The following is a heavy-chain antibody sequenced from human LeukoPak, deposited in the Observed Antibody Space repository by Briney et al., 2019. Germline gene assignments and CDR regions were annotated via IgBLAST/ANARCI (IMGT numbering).Heavy chain of an antibody. J-gene: IGHJ4*02. CDR2: IYYSDT. Sequence: PSETLSLTCTVSGGSISSGGYSWSWIRQPPVKGLEWIGYIYYSDTYYNPSLKSRVTISADTSKNQFSLRLNSVTAADTAVYYCASHSGGYAYWGQGTLVTVSS. V-gene: IGHV4-30-4*07. CDR3: ASHSGGYAY. D-gene: IGHD5-12*01. CDR1: GGSISSGGYS.